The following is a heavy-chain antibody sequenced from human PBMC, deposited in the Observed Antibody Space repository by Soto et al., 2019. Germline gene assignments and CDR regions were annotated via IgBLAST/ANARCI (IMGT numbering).Heavy chain of an antibody. Sequence: ASVKVSCKASGYTFTSYDINWVRQATGQGLEWMGWMNPNSGNTGYAQKFQGRVTMTRNTSISTAYVELSSLRSEDTAVYYCARRGIAAAGNWFDPWGQGTLVTVSS. CDR3: ARRGIAAAGNWFDP. D-gene: IGHD6-13*01. CDR1: GYTFTSYD. CDR2: MNPNSGNT. J-gene: IGHJ5*02. V-gene: IGHV1-8*01.